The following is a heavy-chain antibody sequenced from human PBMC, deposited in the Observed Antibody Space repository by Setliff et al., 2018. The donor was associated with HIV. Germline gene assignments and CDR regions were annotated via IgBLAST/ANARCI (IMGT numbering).Heavy chain of an antibody. CDR3: ARDSMGEIAVAGPDYFDY. D-gene: IGHD6-19*01. Sequence: GGSLRLSCSASGFNVGDYFMNWVRQAPGKGLEWVSFISSSGSTIYYAGSVKGRFSISRDNAKNSLYLQMNSLRAEDTAVYYCARDSMGEIAVAGPDYFDYWGQGTLVTVSS. CDR1: GFNVGDYF. J-gene: IGHJ4*02. CDR2: ISSSGSTI. V-gene: IGHV3-48*03.